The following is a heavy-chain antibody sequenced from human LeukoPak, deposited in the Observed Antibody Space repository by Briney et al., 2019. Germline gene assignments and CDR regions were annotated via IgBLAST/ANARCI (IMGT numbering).Heavy chain of an antibody. Sequence: GGSLTLSCAASGFILRNHAMNWVRQAPGKGPEWGSGISDNGGSTYYADSVKGRFTISRDTSKNTLHLQMNSLRAEDTAVYYCANLGYCSGGSCYVFEYWGQGTLVTVSS. V-gene: IGHV3-23*01. CDR3: ANLGYCSGGSCYVFEY. J-gene: IGHJ4*02. CDR1: GFILRNHA. D-gene: IGHD2-15*01. CDR2: ISDNGGST.